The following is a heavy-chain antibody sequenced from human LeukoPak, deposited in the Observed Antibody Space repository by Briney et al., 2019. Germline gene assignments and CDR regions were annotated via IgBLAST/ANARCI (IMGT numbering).Heavy chain of an antibody. CDR1: GYTFTSYA. V-gene: IGHV1-18*01. J-gene: IGHJ4*02. CDR3: ARYHSISGHYYFDY. D-gene: IGHD3-22*01. CDR2: ISAYNGNA. Sequence: ASVKVSCKASGYTFTSYAISWVGQAPGQGLEWMGWISAYNGNAKYPQKLQGRVTMTTDTSTSTAYMELRSLRSVDTAVYYCARYHSISGHYYFDYWGQGTLVTVSS.